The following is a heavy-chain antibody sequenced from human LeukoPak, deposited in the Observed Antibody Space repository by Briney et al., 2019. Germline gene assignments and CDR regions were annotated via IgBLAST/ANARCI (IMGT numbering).Heavy chain of an antibody. Sequence: SETLSLTCTVSGDSVISGTSFWGWIRQHPGKGLEWVGYIHHSGHTYYNPSLKSRVIISMDTSKIQFSLKLNSVTAADTAVYYCARYCSSTSCPFDYWGQGALVTVSS. CDR1: GDSVISGTSF. V-gene: IGHV4-31*03. CDR2: IHHSGHT. J-gene: IGHJ4*02. D-gene: IGHD2-2*01. CDR3: ARYCSSTSCPFDY.